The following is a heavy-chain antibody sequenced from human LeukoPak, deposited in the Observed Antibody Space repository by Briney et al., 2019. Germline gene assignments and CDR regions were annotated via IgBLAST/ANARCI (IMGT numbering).Heavy chain of an antibody. D-gene: IGHD6-13*01. CDR1: GFTFSIYG. Sequence: GGSLRLSCAASGFTFSIYGMHWVRQAPGKGLEWVAFIQFDGNNRYYTDSVKGRFTISRDNPKNTLYLQMNSLRGEDTAVYYCAAHSSSWLFVNWGQGTLVTVTS. CDR3: AAHSSSWLFVN. CDR2: IQFDGNNR. J-gene: IGHJ4*02. V-gene: IGHV3-30*02.